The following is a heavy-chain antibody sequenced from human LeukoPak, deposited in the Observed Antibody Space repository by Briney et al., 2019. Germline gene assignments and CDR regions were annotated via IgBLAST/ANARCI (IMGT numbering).Heavy chain of an antibody. V-gene: IGHV3-11*04. CDR2: ISSSGSTI. CDR3: ARDFAAGQYYYDSSGSIGGY. CDR1: GFTFSDYY. D-gene: IGHD3-22*01. Sequence: GGSLRLSCAASGFTFSDYYMSWIRQAPGKGLEWVSYISSSGSTIYYADSVKGRFTISRDNAKNSLYLQMNSPRAEDTAVYYCARDFAAGQYYYDSSGSIGGYWGQGILVTVSS. J-gene: IGHJ4*02.